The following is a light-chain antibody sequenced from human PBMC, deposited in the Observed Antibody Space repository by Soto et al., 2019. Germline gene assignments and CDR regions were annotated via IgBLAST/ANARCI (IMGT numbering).Light chain of an antibody. Sequence: ETVLTQSPGTLSLSPGERATLSCRASQSISSSYLAWFQQKPGQAPRLLIYRASNRATGIPDRFSGSVSGTDFTLTISRLNPEDFSVYYCQQYGSSYTFGKGTKLEIK. CDR3: QQYGSSYT. CDR2: RAS. V-gene: IGKV3-20*01. J-gene: IGKJ2*01. CDR1: QSISSSY.